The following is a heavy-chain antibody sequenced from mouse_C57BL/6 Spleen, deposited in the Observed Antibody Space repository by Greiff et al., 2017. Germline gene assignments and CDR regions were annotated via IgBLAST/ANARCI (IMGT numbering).Heavy chain of an antibody. D-gene: IGHD2-5*01. V-gene: IGHV6-6*01. Sequence: EVKLQESGGGLVQPGGSMKLSCAASGFTFSDAWMDWVRQSPEKGLEWVAEIRNKANNHATYYAESVKGRFTISRDDSKSSVYLQMNSLRAEDTGIYYCTSAYYSNPYYAMDYWGQGTSVTVSS. CDR2: IRNKANNHAT. CDR1: GFTFSDAW. CDR3: TSAYYSNPYYAMDY. J-gene: IGHJ4*01.